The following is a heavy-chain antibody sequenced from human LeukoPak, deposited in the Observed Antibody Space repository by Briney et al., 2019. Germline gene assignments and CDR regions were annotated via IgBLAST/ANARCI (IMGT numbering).Heavy chain of an antibody. CDR2: ISWNSGRI. V-gene: IGHV3-9*01. Sequence: GGSLRLSCAASGFTFDDYAMHWVRQAPGKGLEWVSGISWNSGRIGYADSVKGRFTISRDNAKNSLYLQMNSLRAEDTAVYYCARDSEQWLGTGNNYYYYMDVWGKGTTVTISS. CDR1: GFTFDDYA. D-gene: IGHD6-19*01. CDR3: ARDSEQWLGTGNNYYYYMDV. J-gene: IGHJ6*03.